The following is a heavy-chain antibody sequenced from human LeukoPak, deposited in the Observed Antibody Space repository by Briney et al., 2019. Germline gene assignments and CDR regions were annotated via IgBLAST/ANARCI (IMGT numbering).Heavy chain of an antibody. Sequence: GGSLRLSCSASGFIFSSLAMHWVRQAPGKGLEYVSAISTNGGSTFYADSVKGRFTISRDNSKNTLYLQMSSLRAEDTAVYYCEKDRGSWLRQFDYWGQGTLVTVSS. V-gene: IGHV3-64D*06. CDR2: ISTNGGST. CDR1: GFIFSSLA. CDR3: EKDRGSWLRQFDY. J-gene: IGHJ4*02. D-gene: IGHD5-12*01.